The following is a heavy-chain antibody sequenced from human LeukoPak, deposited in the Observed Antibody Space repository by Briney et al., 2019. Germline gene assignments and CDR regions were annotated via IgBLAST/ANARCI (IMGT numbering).Heavy chain of an antibody. CDR2: VTGDGDNT. D-gene: IGHD3-22*01. CDR1: GFPFMNYA. Sequence: PGGSLRLSCAASGFPFMNYAMSWVRQAPGKGLEWVSAVTGDGDNTYYADSVKGRVTISRDNSRNTLYLQMNSLGVEDTAVHYCARGLDSSGYNNRDYWGQGTLVTVSS. J-gene: IGHJ4*02. CDR3: ARGLDSSGYNNRDY. V-gene: IGHV3-23*01.